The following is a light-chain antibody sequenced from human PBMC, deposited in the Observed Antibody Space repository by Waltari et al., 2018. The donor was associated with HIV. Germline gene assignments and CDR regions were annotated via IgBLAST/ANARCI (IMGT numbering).Light chain of an antibody. V-gene: IGKV1-39*01. J-gene: IGKJ2*01. Sequence: DIQMTQSPPSLSAFVGDRVAITCRANQSISTYLNWYQQKPGKAPKLLIYAASTLQSGVPPRFRGSGSGTDFTLTISSLQPEDFASYYCQQSYTTPPHTFGQGTKLGIK. CDR2: AAS. CDR3: QQSYTTPPHT. CDR1: QSISTY.